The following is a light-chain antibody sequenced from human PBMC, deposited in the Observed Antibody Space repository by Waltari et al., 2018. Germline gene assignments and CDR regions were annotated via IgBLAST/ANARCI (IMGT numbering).Light chain of an antibody. CDR2: LNSDGSN. CDR1: SRHSNYA. Sequence: QLVLTQSPSASAPLGASVKLTCTLSSRHSNYAIAWHQQQPKKGPRYLMKLNSDGSNTRGDWIPDRFSGSSSGAERFLTISRRQSEDEADYYCQISDTDNHVVFGGGTKLIVL. J-gene: IGLJ2*01. V-gene: IGLV4-69*01. CDR3: QISDTDNHVV.